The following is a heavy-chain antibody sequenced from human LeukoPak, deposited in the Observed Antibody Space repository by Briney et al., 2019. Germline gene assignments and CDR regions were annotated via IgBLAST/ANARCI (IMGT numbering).Heavy chain of an antibody. J-gene: IGHJ4*02. CDR1: GFNFSSYW. Sequence: SGGSLRLSCAASGFNFSSYWMHWVRQAPGKGLVWVSRINSDGSSTSYADSVKGRFTISRDNAKNTLYLQMNSLRAEDTAVYYCAKRRHVWELPPSSDWGQGTLVTVSS. D-gene: IGHD1-26*01. V-gene: IGHV3-74*01. CDR3: AKRRHVWELPPSSD. CDR2: INSDGSST.